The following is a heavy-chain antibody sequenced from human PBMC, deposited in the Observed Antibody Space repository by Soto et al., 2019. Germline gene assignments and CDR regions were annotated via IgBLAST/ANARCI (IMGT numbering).Heavy chain of an antibody. Sequence: GGSLRLSCAASGFTFSIYSMNWVRQAPGKGLEWVSCIMSGSGSICYADSVKGRFTISRDNAKNSLYLQMNSLRAEDTALYYCAKSTGGTANGLDVWGQGTTVTVSS. CDR1: GFTFSIYS. CDR2: IMSGSGSI. D-gene: IGHD2-21*02. J-gene: IGHJ6*02. CDR3: AKSTGGTANGLDV. V-gene: IGHV3-48*04.